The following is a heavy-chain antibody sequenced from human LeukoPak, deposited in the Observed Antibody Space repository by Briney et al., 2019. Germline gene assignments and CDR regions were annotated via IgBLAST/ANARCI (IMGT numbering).Heavy chain of an antibody. V-gene: IGHV3-74*01. J-gene: IGHJ4*02. D-gene: IGHD5-12*01. CDR1: GFTFSSYW. Sequence: PGGSLRLSCAASGFTFSSYWMHWVRQAPGEGLVWVSHINSAGSTTGYADSVKGRFTISRDNAKNTLYLQMHSLRAEDTAVYYCAREARLAVFDYWGQGTLVTVSS. CDR3: AREARLAVFDY. CDR2: INSAGSTT.